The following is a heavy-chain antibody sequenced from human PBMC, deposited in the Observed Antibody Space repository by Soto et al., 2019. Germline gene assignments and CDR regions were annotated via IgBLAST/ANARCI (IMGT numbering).Heavy chain of an antibody. J-gene: IGHJ4*02. CDR2: IKEDGSEE. V-gene: IGHV3-7*01. CDR1: GFIFRTHW. D-gene: IGHD3-10*01. CDR3: ARSRRQWFGGLLSDYFDY. Sequence: GGSLRLSCEASGFIFRTHWMTWVRQAPGKGLEWEANIKEDGSEENYVDSVKGRFAVSRDKNKNSLYLQLNSLRVEDTAVYYCARSRRQWFGGLLSDYFDYWGQGTVVTVSS.